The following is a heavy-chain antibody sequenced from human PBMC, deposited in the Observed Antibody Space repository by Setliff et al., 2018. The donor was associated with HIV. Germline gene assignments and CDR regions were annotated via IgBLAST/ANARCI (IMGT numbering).Heavy chain of an antibody. CDR3: AREIYGGNSRPFDY. J-gene: IGHJ4*02. CDR2: IYYNGNT. D-gene: IGHD4-17*01. V-gene: IGHV4-59*01. Sequence: PSETLSLTCTVSGGSITGYFWNWIWQSPGKGLEWIGYIYYNGNTNYNPTLNSRGTISVDTSKNQFSLKLTSVTAADTAVYYCAREIYGGNSRPFDYWGQGTQVTVSS. CDR1: GGSITGYF.